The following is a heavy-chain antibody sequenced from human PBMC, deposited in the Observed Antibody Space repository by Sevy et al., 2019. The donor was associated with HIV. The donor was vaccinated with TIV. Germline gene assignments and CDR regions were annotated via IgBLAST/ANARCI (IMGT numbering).Heavy chain of an antibody. J-gene: IGHJ4*02. CDR3: ARVWGNCSCGSGYGRGGWYFDY. Sequence: GESLKISCAASGFTFDDYGMSWVRQAPGKGLEWVSGINWNGGSTGYADSVKGRFTISRDNAKNCLYLQMNSLRAEDTALYYCARVWGNCSCGSGYGRGGWYFDYWGQGTLVTVSS. CDR2: INWNGGST. V-gene: IGHV3-20*04. CDR1: GFTFDDYG. D-gene: IGHD2-15*01.